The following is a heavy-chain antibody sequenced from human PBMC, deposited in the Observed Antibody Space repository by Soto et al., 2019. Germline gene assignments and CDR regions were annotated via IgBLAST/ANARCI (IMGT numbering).Heavy chain of an antibody. J-gene: IGHJ6*02. CDR2: IWYDGSNK. CDR3: ARDKARYFDWLLEAYGMDV. Sequence: QVQLVESGGGVVQPGRSLRLSCAASGFTFSSYGMHWVRQAPGKGLEWVAVIWYDGSNKYYADSVKGRFTISRDNSKNTRYLQMNSLRAEDTAVYYCARDKARYFDWLLEAYGMDVWGQGTTVTVSS. D-gene: IGHD3-9*01. CDR1: GFTFSSYG. V-gene: IGHV3-33*01.